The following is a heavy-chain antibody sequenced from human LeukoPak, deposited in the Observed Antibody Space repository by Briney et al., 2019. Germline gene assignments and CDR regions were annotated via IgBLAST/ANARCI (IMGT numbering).Heavy chain of an antibody. Sequence: GASQKISCKGSGYSFSRYWLGWVRQMPGKGLEWMVIIYPGDSDTRYSPSFQGQVTISADKSISTAYLQGSSLKASDSDMYYCARRADCGGDCYLDYWGQGTLVTVSS. V-gene: IGHV5-51*01. CDR3: ARRADCGGDCYLDY. J-gene: IGHJ4*02. D-gene: IGHD2-21*02. CDR2: IYPGDSDT. CDR1: GYSFSRYW.